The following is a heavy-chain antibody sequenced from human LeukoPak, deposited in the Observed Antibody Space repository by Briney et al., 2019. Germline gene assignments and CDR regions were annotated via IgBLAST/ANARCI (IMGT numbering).Heavy chain of an antibody. V-gene: IGHV3-9*01. CDR3: AKDMRFRIAAAGSTYGMDV. J-gene: IGHJ6*02. D-gene: IGHD6-13*01. CDR1: GFTFDDYA. CDR2: ISWNSGSI. Sequence: GRSLRLSCAASGFTFDDYAMHWVRQAPGKGLEWVSGISWNSGSIGYADSVKGRFTISRDNAKNSLYLQMNSLRAEDTALYYCAKDMRFRIAAAGSTYGMDVWGQGTTVTVSS.